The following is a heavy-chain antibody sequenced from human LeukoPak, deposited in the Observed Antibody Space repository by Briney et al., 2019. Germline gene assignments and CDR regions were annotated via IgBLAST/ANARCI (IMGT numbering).Heavy chain of an antibody. CDR1: GFTFSSYG. J-gene: IGHJ4*02. V-gene: IGHV3-30*18. Sequence: PGGSLRLSCAASGFTFSSYGMHWVRQAPGNRLEWVAVISYDGSNTHYADSVKGRFTISRDNSKNTLYLQMNSLRVEDTALYYCAKDPFSCRCSGCHGIDYWGQGTLVTVSS. D-gene: IGHD6-19*01. CDR2: ISYDGSNT. CDR3: AKDPFSCRCSGCHGIDY.